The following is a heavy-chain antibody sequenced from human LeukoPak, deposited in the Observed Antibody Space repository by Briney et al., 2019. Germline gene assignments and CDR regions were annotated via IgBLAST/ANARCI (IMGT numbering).Heavy chain of an antibody. V-gene: IGHV4-59*01. J-gene: IGHJ5*02. CDR1: GGSISSYY. Sequence: TSETQSLTCTVSGGSISSYYWSWIRQPPGKGLEWIGYIYYSGSTNYNPSLKSRVTISVDTSKNQFSLKLSSVTAADTAVYYCARGPVGQLLQVWFDPWGQGTLVTVSS. CDR3: ARGPVGQLLQVWFDP. CDR2: IYYSGST. D-gene: IGHD2-2*01.